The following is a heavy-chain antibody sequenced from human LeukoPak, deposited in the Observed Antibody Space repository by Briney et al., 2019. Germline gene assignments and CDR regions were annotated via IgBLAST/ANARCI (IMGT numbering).Heavy chain of an antibody. Sequence: GRSLRLSCAASGFTVSSNYMSWVRQAPGKGLEWVSVIYSGGSTYYADSVKGRFTISRDNSKNTLFLQMSSLRAEDTAVYYCAREGLHLSPPHYYFDYWGQGTLVTVSS. D-gene: IGHD3-16*02. J-gene: IGHJ4*02. CDR1: GFTVSSNY. CDR2: IYSGGST. CDR3: AREGLHLSPPHYYFDY. V-gene: IGHV3-53*01.